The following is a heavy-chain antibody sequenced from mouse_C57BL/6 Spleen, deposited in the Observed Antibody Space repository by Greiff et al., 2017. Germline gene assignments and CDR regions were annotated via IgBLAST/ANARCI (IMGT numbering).Heavy chain of an antibody. J-gene: IGHJ3*01. V-gene: IGHV1-82*01. CDR3: ARNYDYDWAY. D-gene: IGHD2-4*01. CDR2: IYPGDGDT. CDR1: GYAFSSSW. Sequence: VQLQQSGPELVKPGASVKISCKASGYAFSSSWMNWVKQRPGKGLEWIGRIYPGDGDTNYNGKFKGKATLTADKSSSTAYMQLSSLTSEDSAVYFCARNYDYDWAYWGQGTLVTVSA.